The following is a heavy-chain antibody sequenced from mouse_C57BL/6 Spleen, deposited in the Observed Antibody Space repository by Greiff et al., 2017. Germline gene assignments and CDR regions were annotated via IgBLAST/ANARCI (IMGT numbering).Heavy chain of an antibody. V-gene: IGHV1-62-2*01. CDR1: GYTFTEYT. D-gene: IGHD2-10*01. Sequence: VKLVESGAELVKPGASVTLSCKASGYTFTEYTIHWVKQRSGQGLEWIGWFYPGSGSIKYNEKFKDKATLTADKSSSTVYMELSRLTSEDSAVYFCARHGPAYSGFAYWGQGTLVTVSA. CDR2: FYPGSGSI. CDR3: ARHGPAYSGFAY. J-gene: IGHJ3*01.